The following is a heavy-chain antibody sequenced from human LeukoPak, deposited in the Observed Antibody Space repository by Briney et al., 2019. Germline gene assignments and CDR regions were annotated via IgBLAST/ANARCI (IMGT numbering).Heavy chain of an antibody. V-gene: IGHV5-51*01. CDR3: ARHANGYDNSYFDY. Sequence: GESLKISCKGSEYRFTSYWIGWVRQMPGKGLERMGNIYPGDSDTRYSPSFQGQVTISADKSISTAYLQWSSLKASDTAMYYCARHANGYDNSYFDYWGQGTLVTVSS. J-gene: IGHJ4*02. D-gene: IGHD5-12*01. CDR1: EYRFTSYW. CDR2: IYPGDSDT.